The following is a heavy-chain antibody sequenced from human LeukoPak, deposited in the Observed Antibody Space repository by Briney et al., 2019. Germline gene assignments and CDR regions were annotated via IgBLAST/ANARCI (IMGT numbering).Heavy chain of an antibody. Sequence: GASVKVSCMASGYTFPGYYIHWVRQAPGQGLEWMGWINPNNGGTTYAQRFQGRVTMTRDTSISTAYMGLSRLRFDDTAVYYCARWVSMLVLATRRWFDPWGQGTLVTVSS. CDR2: INPNNGGT. CDR1: GYTFPGYY. J-gene: IGHJ5*02. CDR3: ARWVSMLVLATRRWFDP. D-gene: IGHD6-13*01. V-gene: IGHV1-2*02.